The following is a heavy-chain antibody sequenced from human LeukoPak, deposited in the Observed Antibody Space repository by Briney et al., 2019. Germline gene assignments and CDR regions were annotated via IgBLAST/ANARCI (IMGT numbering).Heavy chain of an antibody. CDR2: ISYAGSNK. CDR1: GFTFSSYR. CDR3: AKDPRGLHSSGDY. J-gene: IGHJ4*02. Sequence: GGSLRLSRAASGFTFSSYRMNWVRQAPGKGLEWVSVISYAGSNKYYADSVKGRFTISRENSKNTLYLQMNSLRAEDTAVYYCAKDPRGLHSSGDYWGQGTLVTVSS. D-gene: IGHD3-22*01. V-gene: IGHV3-30*18.